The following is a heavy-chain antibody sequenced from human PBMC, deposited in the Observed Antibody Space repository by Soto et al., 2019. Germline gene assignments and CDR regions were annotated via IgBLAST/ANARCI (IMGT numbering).Heavy chain of an antibody. CDR2: VYYSGIT. CDR1: GGSVSSSDYY. CDR3: ARHQDSYYKDHFDY. D-gene: IGHD3-10*01. Sequence: PSETLSLTCNVSGGSVSSSDYYWGWIRQPPGKGLEWIGSVYYSGITYYNPSLKSRVTVSVDTPKNQFSLRLRSVTAADTAVYYCARHQDSYYKDHFDYWGQGALVTVSS. V-gene: IGHV4-39*01. J-gene: IGHJ4*02.